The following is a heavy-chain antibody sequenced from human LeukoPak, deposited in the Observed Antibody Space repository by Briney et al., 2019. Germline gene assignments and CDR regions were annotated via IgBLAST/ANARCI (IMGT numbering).Heavy chain of an antibody. CDR3: ARLSGGYLDP. CDR2: IYYSGST. J-gene: IGHJ5*02. D-gene: IGHD2-15*01. Sequence: SETLSLTCTVSGGSISSSSYYWGWIRQPPGKGLEWIGSIYYSGSTYYNPSLKSRVTISVDTSKNQFSLKLSSVTAADTAVYYCARLSGGYLDPWGQGTLVTVSS. CDR1: GGSISSSSYY. V-gene: IGHV4-39*07.